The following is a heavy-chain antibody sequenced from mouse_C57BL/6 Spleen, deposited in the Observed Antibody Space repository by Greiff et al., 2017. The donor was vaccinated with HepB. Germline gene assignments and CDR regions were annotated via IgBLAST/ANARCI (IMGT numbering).Heavy chain of an antibody. Sequence: EVQLQQSGPELVKPGASVKIPCKASGYTFTDYNMDWVKQSHGKSLEWIGDINPNNGGTIYNQKFKDKATLTVDKSSSTAYMELRSLTSEDTAVYYCSRNAPYYGSSPDYWGQGTTLTVSS. CDR1: GYTFTDYN. CDR2: INPNNGGT. CDR3: SRNAPYYGSSPDY. V-gene: IGHV1-18*01. D-gene: IGHD1-1*01. J-gene: IGHJ2*01.